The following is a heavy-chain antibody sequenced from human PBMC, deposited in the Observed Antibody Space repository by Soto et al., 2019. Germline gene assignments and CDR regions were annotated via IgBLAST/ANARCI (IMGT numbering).Heavy chain of an antibody. CDR1: GGTFSSYT. J-gene: IGHJ3*02. V-gene: IGHV1-69*04. Sequence: WASVKVSCKASGGTFSSYTISWVRQAPGQGLEWMGRIIPILGIANYAQKFQGRVTITADKSTSTAYMELSSLRSEDTAVYYCARDQGIAVAGPRDATAFDICGQGTMDPVAS. D-gene: IGHD6-19*01. CDR3: ARDQGIAVAGPRDATAFDI. CDR2: IIPILGIA.